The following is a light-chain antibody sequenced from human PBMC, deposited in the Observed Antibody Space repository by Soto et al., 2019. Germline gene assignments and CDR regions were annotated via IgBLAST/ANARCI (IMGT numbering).Light chain of an antibody. V-gene: IGLV1-47*01. CDR1: SSNIGSNY. CDR3: ATWDDSLSNYV. J-gene: IGLJ1*01. Sequence: SVLTKPPSASGTPGQRVTISCSGSSSNIGSNYVYWYQHLTGTAPKLLIYRNNQRPSGVPDRFSGSKSGTSASLAISGLRSEDEADYYCATWDDSLSNYVFGTGTKLTVL. CDR2: RNN.